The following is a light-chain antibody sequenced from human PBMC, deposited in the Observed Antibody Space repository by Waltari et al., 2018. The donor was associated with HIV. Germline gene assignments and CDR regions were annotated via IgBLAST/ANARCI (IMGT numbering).Light chain of an antibody. CDR3: QQYHSFPYT. Sequence: DIQMPQPPSTLSASVGDRVTIPCRASQNIRSWLAWYQQTPGKAPKLLIYEASSLESGVPSRFSGSGSGTEFTLTISSLQPDDFATYYCQQYHSFPYTFGQGTKLEI. J-gene: IGKJ2*01. V-gene: IGKV1-5*03. CDR2: EAS. CDR1: QNIRSW.